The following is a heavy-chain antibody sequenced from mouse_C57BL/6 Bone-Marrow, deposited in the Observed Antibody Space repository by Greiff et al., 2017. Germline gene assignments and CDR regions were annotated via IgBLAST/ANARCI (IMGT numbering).Heavy chain of an antibody. CDR3: TTVVHY. CDR2: IDPENGDT. V-gene: IGHV14-4*01. J-gene: IGHJ2*01. CDR1: GFTIKDDC. Sequence: EVQLMESGAELVRPGASVKLSCTASGFTIKDDCMHWVKQRPEQGLEWIGWIDPENGDTDYDEKFQGKATITADTSSNTAYLQLSSLTSEDTSCYYCTTVVHYWGQGTTLTVSS. D-gene: IGHD1-1*01.